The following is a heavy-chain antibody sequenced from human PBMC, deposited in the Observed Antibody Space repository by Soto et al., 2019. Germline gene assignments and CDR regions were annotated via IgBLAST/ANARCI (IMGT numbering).Heavy chain of an antibody. CDR1: GFTFSSYD. V-gene: IGHV3-48*02. CDR2: ISSSSSTI. Sequence: GGSLRLSCAASGFTFSSYDMHWVRQAPGKGLEWVSYISSSSSTIYYADSVKGRFTISRDNAKNSLYLQMNSLRDEDTAVYYCARSVSGIAAARVYYYGMDVWGQGTTVTVSS. J-gene: IGHJ6*02. CDR3: ARSVSGIAAARVYYYGMDV. D-gene: IGHD6-13*01.